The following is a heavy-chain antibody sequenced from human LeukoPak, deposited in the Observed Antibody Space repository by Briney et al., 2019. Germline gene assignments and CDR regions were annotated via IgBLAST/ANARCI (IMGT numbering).Heavy chain of an antibody. V-gene: IGHV3-74*01. CDR2: INFDGSST. J-gene: IGHJ6*02. CDR3: ARSHDSSGYFSYYYYGMDV. Sequence: GGSQRLSCAASKVTFSTSWMHWVRQAPGKGLVWVSRINFDGSSTTYTDSVKGRFTISRDNAKNTLYLQMNSLRAEDTAVYYCARSHDSSGYFSYYYYGMDVWGQGTTVTVSS. CDR1: KVTFSTSW. D-gene: IGHD3-22*01.